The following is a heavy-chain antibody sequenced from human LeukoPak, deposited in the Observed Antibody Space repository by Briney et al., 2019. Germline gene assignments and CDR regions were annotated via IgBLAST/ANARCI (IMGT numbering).Heavy chain of an antibody. Sequence: ASVKVSCKASGYTFTSYGISWVRQAPGQGLEWMGWISAYNGNTNYAQKLQGRVTMTTDTSTSTAYMELRSLRSDDTAVYYCARDRTIFEVVITDDAFDIWGQGTMVTVSS. CDR2: ISAYNGNT. CDR3: ARDRTIFEVVITDDAFDI. V-gene: IGHV1-18*01. CDR1: GYTFTSYG. D-gene: IGHD3-3*01. J-gene: IGHJ3*02.